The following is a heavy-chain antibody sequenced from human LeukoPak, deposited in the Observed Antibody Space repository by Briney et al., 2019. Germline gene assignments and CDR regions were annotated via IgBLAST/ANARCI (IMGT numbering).Heavy chain of an antibody. V-gene: IGHV4-34*01. CDR2: INHSGST. J-gene: IGHJ6*02. D-gene: IGHD3-9*01. CDR1: GGSFSGYY. Sequence: PSETLSLTCAVYGGSFSGYYWSWIRQPPGKGLEWIGEINHSGSTNYNPSLKSRVTISVDTSKNQFSLKLSSVTAADTAVYYCARDRAGTYYDILTGYYNYYGMDVWGQGTTVTVSS. CDR3: ARDRAGTYYDILTGYYNYYGMDV.